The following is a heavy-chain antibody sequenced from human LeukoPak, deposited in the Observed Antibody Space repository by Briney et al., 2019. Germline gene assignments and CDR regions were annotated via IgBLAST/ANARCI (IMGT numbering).Heavy chain of an antibody. CDR3: STGSGSYPPPFEY. CDR2: INPNSGDT. Sequence: GASVKVSCKASGYTFTGYYIHWVRQAPGQGLEWMGRINPNSGDTKCAEKFQGGLTMTRDTSIDTAYMELSGLRSDDTAVYYCSTGSGSYPPPFEYWGQGTLVTVS. V-gene: IGHV1-2*06. CDR1: GYTFTGYY. J-gene: IGHJ4*02. D-gene: IGHD3-10*01.